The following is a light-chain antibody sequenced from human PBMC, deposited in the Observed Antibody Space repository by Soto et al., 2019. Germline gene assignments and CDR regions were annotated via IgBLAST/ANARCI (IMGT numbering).Light chain of an antibody. CDR3: QQSYSTPRVT. V-gene: IGKV1-39*01. Sequence: DLQMTQSPSSLSASVGDRVTITCRASQSISSYLNWYQQKPGKAPKLLIYAASSLQSGVPSRFSGSGSETDFTLTISSLQPEDFATYYCQQSYSTPRVTFGPGTKVDIK. J-gene: IGKJ3*01. CDR1: QSISSY. CDR2: AAS.